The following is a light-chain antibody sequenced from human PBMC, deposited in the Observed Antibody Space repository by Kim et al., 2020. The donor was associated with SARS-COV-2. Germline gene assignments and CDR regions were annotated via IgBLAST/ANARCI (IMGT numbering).Light chain of an antibody. CDR1: NSDVGNYQH. CDR2: DVN. V-gene: IGLV2-14*03. Sequence: QSALTQPASVSGSPGQSITISCTTSNSDVGNYQHVSWYQHHPGKAPQVMIFDVNKRPSGVSSRFSGSKSGNTASLTISGLQAEDEADYYCTSYTTKSWVFGGGTKLTVL. J-gene: IGLJ3*02. CDR3: TSYTTKSWV.